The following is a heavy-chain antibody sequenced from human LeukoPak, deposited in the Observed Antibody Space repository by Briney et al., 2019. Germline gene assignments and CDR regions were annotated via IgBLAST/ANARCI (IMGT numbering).Heavy chain of an antibody. D-gene: IGHD3-22*01. CDR2: ISYDGSNK. CDR1: GFIFSSHG. Sequence: GGSLRLSWPLSGFIFSSHGMHYVRQAPGKGLEWVAVISYDGSNKYYADSAKGRFTISRDNSKNTVYLQMNSLRAEDTAVYYCAKDKSDSSGLIDYWGQGTLVTVSS. V-gene: IGHV3-30*18. CDR3: AKDKSDSSGLIDY. J-gene: IGHJ4*02.